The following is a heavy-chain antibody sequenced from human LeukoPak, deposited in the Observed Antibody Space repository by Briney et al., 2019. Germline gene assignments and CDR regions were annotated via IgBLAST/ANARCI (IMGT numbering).Heavy chain of an antibody. J-gene: IGHJ4*02. CDR1: GGSISSSSYY. Sequence: SETLSHTCTVSGGSISSSSYYWGWIRQPPGKGLEWIGSIYYSGSTYYNPSLKSRVTISVDTSKNQFSLKLSSVTAADTAVYYCAREAGYGVTGGFDYWGQGTLVTVSS. CDR2: IYYSGST. CDR3: AREAGYGVTGGFDY. D-gene: IGHD4-17*01. V-gene: IGHV4-39*02.